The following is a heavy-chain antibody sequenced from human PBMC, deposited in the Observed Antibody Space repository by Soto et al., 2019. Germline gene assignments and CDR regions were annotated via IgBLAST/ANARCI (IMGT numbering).Heavy chain of an antibody. J-gene: IGHJ4*02. CDR3: ARNGGRYIWAGAPGFFDY. CDR1: GGSFSGYY. V-gene: IGHV4-34*01. Sequence: QVQLQQWGAGLLKPSETLSLTCAVYGGSFSGYYWSWIRQPPGKGLEWIGEINHSGSTNYNPSLKSRVTISVDTSKNQFSLKLSSVTAADTAVYYCARNGGRYIWAGAPGFFDYWGQGTLVTVSS. CDR2: INHSGST. D-gene: IGHD1-1*01.